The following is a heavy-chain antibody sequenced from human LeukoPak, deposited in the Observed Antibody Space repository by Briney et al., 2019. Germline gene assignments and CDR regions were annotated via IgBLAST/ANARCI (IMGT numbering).Heavy chain of an antibody. J-gene: IGHJ4*02. V-gene: IGHV4-59*12. CDR3: ARDGYSSSWYEG. Sequence: PSETLSLTCTVSGGSIRSFFWSWLRQPPGKPLEWLGHIYHTGSTNYNPSFKSRLTISVDMSKNLFSLKLSSVTAADTAVYYCARDGYSSSWYEGWGQGTLVTVSS. CDR2: IYHTGST. D-gene: IGHD6-13*01. CDR1: GGSIRSFF.